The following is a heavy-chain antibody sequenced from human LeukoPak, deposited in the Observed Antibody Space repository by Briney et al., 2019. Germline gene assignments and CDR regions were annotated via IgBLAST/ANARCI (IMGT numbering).Heavy chain of an antibody. CDR3: ARALGYSYGYAFDI. CDR2: ISSSGSIM. V-gene: IGHV3-48*04. Sequence: GGSLRLSCSASGFTFSTYWMTWVRQAPGKGLEWVSYISSSGSIMYYADSVEGRFTISRDNAKNSLYLQMNSLRAEDTAVYYCARALGYSYGYAFDIWGQGTMVTVSS. D-gene: IGHD5-18*01. CDR1: GFTFSTYW. J-gene: IGHJ3*02.